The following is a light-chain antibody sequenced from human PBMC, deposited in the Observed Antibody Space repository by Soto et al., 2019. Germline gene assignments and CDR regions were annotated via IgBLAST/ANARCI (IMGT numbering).Light chain of an antibody. CDR2: EGT. CDR1: SSDVGTYDL. V-gene: IGLV2-23*01. J-gene: IGLJ1*01. Sequence: QSVLTQPASVSGSPGQSIAISCTGTSSDVGTYDLVSWYQQHPGKAPKLMIYEGTKRPSGVSNRFSGSKSANTASLTISGLQPEDESDYCCCPAARSSPYLFASGLKVAGL. CDR3: CPAARSSPYL.